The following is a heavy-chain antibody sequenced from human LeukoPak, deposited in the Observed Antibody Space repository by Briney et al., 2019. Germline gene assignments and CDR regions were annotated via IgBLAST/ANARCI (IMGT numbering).Heavy chain of an antibody. Sequence: SLRLSCAASGFTFDDYAMHWVRQAPGKGLEWVSGISWNSGSIGYADSVKGRFTISRDNAKNSLYLQMNSLRAEDTALYYCAKWDSSSWYGCFDYWGQGTLVTVSS. V-gene: IGHV3-9*01. CDR2: ISWNSGSI. D-gene: IGHD6-13*01. CDR1: GFTFDDYA. CDR3: AKWDSSSWYGCFDY. J-gene: IGHJ4*02.